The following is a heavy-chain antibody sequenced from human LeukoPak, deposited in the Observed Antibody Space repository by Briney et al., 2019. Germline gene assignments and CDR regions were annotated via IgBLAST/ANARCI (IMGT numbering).Heavy chain of an antibody. CDR1: GGSISSYY. D-gene: IGHD6-13*01. CDR3: ASHSSSWYVEYYFDY. Sequence: QPSETLSLTCTVSGGSISSYYWSWIRQPPGKGLEWIGYIYYSGSTNYNPSLKSRVTISVDTSKNQFSLKLSSVTAADTAVYYCASHSSSWYVEYYFDYWGQGTLVTVSS. CDR2: IYYSGST. V-gene: IGHV4-59*01. J-gene: IGHJ4*02.